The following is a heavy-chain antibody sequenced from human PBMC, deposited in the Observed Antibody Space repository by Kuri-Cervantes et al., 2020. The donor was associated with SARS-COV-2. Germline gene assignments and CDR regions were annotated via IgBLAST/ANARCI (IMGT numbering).Heavy chain of an antibody. D-gene: IGHD3-10*01. CDR2: ISSSGSTI. CDR1: GFTFSDYY. J-gene: IGHJ4*02. Sequence: GESLKISCAASGFTFSDYYMSWIRQAPGKGLEWVSYISSSGSTIYYADSVKGRFTISRDNAKNSLYLQMNSLRAEDTAVYYCAREPHFGDLDFWGQGTLVTVSS. CDR3: AREPHFGDLDF. V-gene: IGHV3-11*04.